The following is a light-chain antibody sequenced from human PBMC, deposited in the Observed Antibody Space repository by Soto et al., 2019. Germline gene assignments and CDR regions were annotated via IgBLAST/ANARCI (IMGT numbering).Light chain of an antibody. Sequence: LTQPASVSGAPGQSITISCTGTSSDVGGYNHVSWYQQHPGKAPKLMIYDVSNRPSGVSNRFSGSKSGNTASLTISGLQAEDEADYYCSSYTTSSTRVFGTGTKVTVL. CDR1: SSDVGGYNH. J-gene: IGLJ1*01. V-gene: IGLV2-14*01. CDR2: DVS. CDR3: SSYTTSSTRV.